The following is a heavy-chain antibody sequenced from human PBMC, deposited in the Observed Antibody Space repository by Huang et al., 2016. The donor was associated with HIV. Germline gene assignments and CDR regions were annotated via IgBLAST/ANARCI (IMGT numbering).Heavy chain of an antibody. CDR3: ARLPTPSYYDTWSLSPVEEDFFYFNMDL. CDR2: RKPQGRA. J-gene: IGHJ6*03. Sequence: QVRLEQWGEGVVKPSDTLSLTCAVYVASFTTYFWSWIRQSPVKGLQWIGERKPQGRANYNPVFQSRVMMSVDTPKNQFSLSLRDMTAADAAIYYCARLPTPSYYDTWSLSPVEEDFFYFNMDLWGRGTPVIVSS. D-gene: IGHD3-3*01. V-gene: IGHV4-34*02. CDR1: VASFTTYF.